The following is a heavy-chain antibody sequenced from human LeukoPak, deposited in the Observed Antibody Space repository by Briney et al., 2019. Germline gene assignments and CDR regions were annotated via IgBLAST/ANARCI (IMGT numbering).Heavy chain of an antibody. CDR3: ARGPVLRFLEWSTYAFDI. D-gene: IGHD3-3*01. V-gene: IGHV1-69*04. CDR2: IIPILGIA. CDR1: GGTFSSYA. Sequence: SVKVSCKASGGTFSSYAISWVRQAPGQGLEWMGRIIPILGIANYAQKFQGRVTITADKSTSTAYMELSSLRSEDTAVYYCARGPVLRFLEWSTYAFDIWGQGTMVTVSS. J-gene: IGHJ3*02.